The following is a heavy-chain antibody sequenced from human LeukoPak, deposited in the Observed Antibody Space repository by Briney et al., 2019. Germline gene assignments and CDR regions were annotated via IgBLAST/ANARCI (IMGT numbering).Heavy chain of an antibody. CDR3: VRERIYYSDLAYKERENFDP. V-gene: IGHV3-74*01. Sequence: PGGSLRLSCAASGFAFSLYWMHWVRQGPGKGLMWVSRLNEDGSTADYADSVKGRFTMSRDNAKGKLFLEMRGLTVEDTAIYFCVRERIYYSDLAYKERENFDPWGRGTLVTVSS. D-gene: IGHD1-26*01. CDR2: LNEDGSTA. CDR1: GFAFSLYW. J-gene: IGHJ5*02.